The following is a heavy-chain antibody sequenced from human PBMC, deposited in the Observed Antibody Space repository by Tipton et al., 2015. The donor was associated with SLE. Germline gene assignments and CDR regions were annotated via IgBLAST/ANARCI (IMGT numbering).Heavy chain of an antibody. CDR3: ARTLGAIAHTVYDAFDI. CDR2: VYPSGNT. Sequence: TLSLTCAVYGGSFRGYYWSWIRQPPGKGLEWIGEVYPSGNTTYNPSLKSRVTISADMSKNQFSLNLSSVTAADTAMYYCARTLGAIAHTVYDAFDIWGQGTMVTVSS. D-gene: IGHD1-26*01. CDR1: GGSFRGYY. V-gene: IGHV4-34*01. J-gene: IGHJ3*02.